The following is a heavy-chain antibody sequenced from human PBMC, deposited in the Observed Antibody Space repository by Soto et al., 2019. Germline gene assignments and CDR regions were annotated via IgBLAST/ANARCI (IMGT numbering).Heavy chain of an antibody. V-gene: IGHV4-39*01. Sequence: SETLSLTCTVSGGSISSDSYYWGWVRQPPGKGLEWIGTIDYSGNTYYNPSLKSRVTISVDTSKTQFSLNLSSVTAADTAVYYCARPYSAYERHFDYWGRGTLVTVSS. CDR1: GGSISSDSYY. D-gene: IGHD5-12*01. CDR3: ARPYSAYERHFDY. CDR2: IDYSGNT. J-gene: IGHJ4*02.